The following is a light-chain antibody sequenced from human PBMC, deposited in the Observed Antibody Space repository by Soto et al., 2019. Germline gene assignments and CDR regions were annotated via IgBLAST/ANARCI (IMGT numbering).Light chain of an antibody. Sequence: EIVLTQSPGTLSLSPGERATLSCRASQSININYLAWYQQKPGQGPRLLIYGASTRATGIPARFSGSGSGTEFTLTISSLQSEDFAVYYCKQYNNWPPWTFGRGTKVEIK. J-gene: IGKJ1*01. CDR3: KQYNNWPPWT. V-gene: IGKV3-15*01. CDR2: GAS. CDR1: QSININ.